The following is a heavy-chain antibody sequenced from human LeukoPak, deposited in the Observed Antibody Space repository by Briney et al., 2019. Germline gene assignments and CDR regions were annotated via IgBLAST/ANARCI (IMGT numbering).Heavy chain of an antibody. CDR3: VRHDGRGGATMGAFDS. CDR2: IYHSGST. CDR1: GGSISSGGYS. J-gene: IGHJ5*01. Sequence: PSQTLSLTCAVSGGSISSGGYSWSWIRQPPGKGLEWIGYIYHSGSTYYNPSLKSRVTISVDRSKNQFSLKLSSVTAADTAVYYCVRHDGRGGATMGAFDSWGQGSLVIVSS. D-gene: IGHD5-12*01. V-gene: IGHV4-30-2*01.